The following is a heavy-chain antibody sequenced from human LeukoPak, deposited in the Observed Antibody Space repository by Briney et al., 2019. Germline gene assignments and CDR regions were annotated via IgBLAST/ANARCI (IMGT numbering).Heavy chain of an antibody. CDR1: GGSISSYY. Sequence: SATLSLTCPVSGGSISSYYWSWIRPPPGKGLEWIGYIYYSGSTNYNPSLKSRVTISVDTSKNQFSLKLSSVTAADTAVYYCAKQVGATTSYFDYWGQGTLVTVSS. J-gene: IGHJ4*02. D-gene: IGHD1-26*01. CDR3: AKQVGATTSYFDY. V-gene: IGHV4-59*08. CDR2: IYYSGST.